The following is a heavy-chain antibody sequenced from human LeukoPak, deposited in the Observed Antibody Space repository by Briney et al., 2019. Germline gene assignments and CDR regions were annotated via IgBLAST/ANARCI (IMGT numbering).Heavy chain of an antibody. CDR2: VNPNGGAT. Sequence: ASVKVSCKASGYTFTGYYMHWVRQAPGHGLEWVGWVNPNGGATNYAQKFQGRVTMTRDTSISTAYMELSRLRSDDTAVYYCARAAVTTLPYFDYWGQGTLVTVSS. J-gene: IGHJ4*02. CDR1: GYTFTGYY. D-gene: IGHD4-17*01. CDR3: ARAAVTTLPYFDY. V-gene: IGHV1-2*02.